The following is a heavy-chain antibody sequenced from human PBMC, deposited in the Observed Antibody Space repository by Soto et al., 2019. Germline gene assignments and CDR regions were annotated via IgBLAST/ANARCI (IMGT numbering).Heavy chain of an antibody. J-gene: IGHJ4*02. CDR1: GGYISSYY. V-gene: IGHV4-59*01. CDR3: ARGSAIFGGVV. D-gene: IGHD3-3*01. CDR2: MFYSGSP. Sequence: QVQLQESGPGLVKPSETLSLTCTVSGGYISSYYWSWVRQPPGKRPEWIGYMFYSGSPNYNPSLKSRVTISVDTSKNLLSLKMTTVTAADTAVYYWARGSAIFGGVVWGQGNLVTVSS.